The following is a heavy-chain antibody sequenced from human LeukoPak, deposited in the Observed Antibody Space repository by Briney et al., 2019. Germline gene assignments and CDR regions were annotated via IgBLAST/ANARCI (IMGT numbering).Heavy chain of an antibody. J-gene: IGHJ2*01. V-gene: IGHV4-59*01. CDR2: IYYSGNT. CDR3: ARVYYSRSYDYWYFDL. D-gene: IGHD6-13*01. CDR1: GGSIRSYY. Sequence: SETLSLTCSVSGGSIRSYYWTWIRQPPGKGLEWIGYIYYSGNTNYNPSLKSRVTISVDTSKNQFSLKLSSVSAADTAVYYCARVYYSRSYDYWYFDLWGRGTLVTVSS.